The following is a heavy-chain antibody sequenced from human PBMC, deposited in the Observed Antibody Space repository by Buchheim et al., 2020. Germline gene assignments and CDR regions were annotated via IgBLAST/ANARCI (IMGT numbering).Heavy chain of an antibody. J-gene: IGHJ6*02. CDR3: AKGTLGYCSSTSCPSAYYYYGMDV. D-gene: IGHD2-2*01. V-gene: IGHV3-30*02. CDR2: IRYDGSNK. Sequence: QVQLVESGGGVVQPGRSLRLSCAASGFTFSSYGMHWVRQAPGKGLEWVAFIRYDGSNKYYADSVKGRFTISRDNSRNPLYLQMNSLRAEDTAVYYCAKGTLGYCSSTSCPSAYYYYGMDVWGQGTT. CDR1: GFTFSSYG.